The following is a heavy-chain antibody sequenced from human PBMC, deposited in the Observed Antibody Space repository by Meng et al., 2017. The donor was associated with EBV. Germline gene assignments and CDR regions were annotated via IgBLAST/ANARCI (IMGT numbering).Heavy chain of an antibody. J-gene: IGHJ4*02. CDR3: ASESGRGYTPDY. CDR1: GGPFRYYA. CDR2: FLPRLGAP. Sequence: QGHLVQSAAEVKKPGSSVKVPCKLSGGPFRYYAISWVRQAPGQGLEWLGGFLPRLGAPNYAQKFHGRVKITADESTSTHYMDLSSLRSEDTAIYYCASESGRGYTPDYWGQGTLVTVSS. V-gene: IGHV1-69*01. D-gene: IGHD3-10*01.